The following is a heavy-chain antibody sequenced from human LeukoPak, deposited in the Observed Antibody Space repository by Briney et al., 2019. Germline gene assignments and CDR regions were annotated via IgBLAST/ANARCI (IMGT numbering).Heavy chain of an antibody. J-gene: IGHJ3*02. Sequence: SETLSLTCAVYGGSFSGYYWSWIRQPPGKGLEWIGEINHSGSTNYNPSLKSRVTISVDTSKNQFSLKLSSVTAADTAVYYCARGLSSRAWFPIWVQGTMVTVSS. CDR3: ARGLSSRAWFPI. D-gene: IGHD3-10*01. CDR1: GGSFSGYY. CDR2: INHSGST. V-gene: IGHV4-34*01.